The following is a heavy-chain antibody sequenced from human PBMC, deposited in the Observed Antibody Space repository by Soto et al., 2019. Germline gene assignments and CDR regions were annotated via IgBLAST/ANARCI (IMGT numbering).Heavy chain of an antibody. CDR2: IKQDGSEK. J-gene: IGHJ6*03. Sequence: GGSLRLSCAASGFTFSSYWMSWVRQAPGKGLEWVANIKQDGSEKYYVDSVKGRFTISRDNAKNSLYLQMNSLRAEDTAVYYCARDGYLYSGYDVEGLYMDVWGKGTTVTVSS. D-gene: IGHD5-12*01. CDR1: GFTFSSYW. CDR3: ARDGYLYSGYDVEGLYMDV. V-gene: IGHV3-7*01.